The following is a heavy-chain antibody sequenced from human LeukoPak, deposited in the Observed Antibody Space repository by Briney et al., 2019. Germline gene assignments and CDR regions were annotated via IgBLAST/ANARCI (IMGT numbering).Heavy chain of an antibody. V-gene: IGHV4-38-2*02. CDR2: IYHSGST. J-gene: IGHJ4*02. CDR1: GYSISSGYY. D-gene: IGHD5-18*01. Sequence: SETLSLTCTVSGYSISSGYYWGWIRQPPGKGREWIGSIYHSGSTYYNPSLKSRVTISVDTSKNQFSLKLSSVTAADTAVYYCARAWIQLWYYFDYWGQGTLVTVSS. CDR3: ARAWIQLWYYFDY.